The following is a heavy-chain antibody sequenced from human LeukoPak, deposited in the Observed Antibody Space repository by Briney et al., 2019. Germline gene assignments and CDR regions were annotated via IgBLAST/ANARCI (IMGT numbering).Heavy chain of an antibody. V-gene: IGHV3-66*02. CDR1: GFTFDDYG. J-gene: IGHJ6*03. CDR2: IYSGGST. D-gene: IGHD3-10*01. Sequence: GGSLRLSCAASGFTFDDYGMTWVRQPPGKGLEWVSIIYSGGSTFYADSVKGRFTISRDNSKNTLYLQMNSLRAEDTAVYYCARDGTYYYGSGSYYNYYYYYYMDVWGKGTTVTVSS. CDR3: ARDGTYYYGSGSYYNYYYYYYMDV.